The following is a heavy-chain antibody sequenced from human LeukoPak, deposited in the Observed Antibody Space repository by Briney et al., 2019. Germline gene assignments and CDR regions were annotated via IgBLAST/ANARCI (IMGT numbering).Heavy chain of an antibody. Sequence: PSETLSLTCTVSGGSISSYYWSWIRQPPGKGLEWIGYIYYSGSTYYNPSLKSRVTISVDTSKNQFSLKVSSVTAADTAVYYCASRVYGLGSFNYWGQGTLVTVSS. V-gene: IGHV4-59*08. CDR2: IYYSGST. CDR1: GGSISSYY. D-gene: IGHD3-10*01. J-gene: IGHJ4*01. CDR3: ASRVYGLGSFNY.